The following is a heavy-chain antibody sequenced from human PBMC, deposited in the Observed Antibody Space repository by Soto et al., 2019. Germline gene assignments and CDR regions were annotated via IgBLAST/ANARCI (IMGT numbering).Heavy chain of an antibody. CDR2: ISWNGGST. V-gene: IGHV3-20*01. CDR1: GFTFDDSG. D-gene: IGHD6-13*01. Sequence: VQLVESGGGVVRPGGSLRLSCAASGFTFDDSGMRWVRQAPGKGLAWVCGISWNGGSTGDADSVKGRFTISRDNAKNSRYLQRNSLRAEDTALSHRARRIAERLYYYYYRGVGGQGTAVTVSS. J-gene: IGHJ6*03. CDR3: ARRIAERLYYYYYRGV.